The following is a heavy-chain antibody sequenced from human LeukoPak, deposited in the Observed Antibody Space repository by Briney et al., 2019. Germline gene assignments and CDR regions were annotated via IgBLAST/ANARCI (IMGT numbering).Heavy chain of an antibody. D-gene: IGHD3-10*01. Sequence: GASVRVSCKASGYTFTSYDINWVRQATGQGLEWMGWMNPNSGNTGYAQKFQDRVTMTRNTSISTAYMELSSLRSEDAAVYYCARVGYGSGSYLYYYYGMDVWGQGTTVTVSS. J-gene: IGHJ6*02. CDR2: MNPNSGNT. V-gene: IGHV1-8*01. CDR1: GYTFTSYD. CDR3: ARVGYGSGSYLYYYYGMDV.